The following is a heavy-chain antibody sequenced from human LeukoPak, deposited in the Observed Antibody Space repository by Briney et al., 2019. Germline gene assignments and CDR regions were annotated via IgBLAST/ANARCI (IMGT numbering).Heavy chain of an antibody. CDR3: ARCPEYSSLSYYYYGMDV. V-gene: IGHV4-34*01. CDR1: GGSFSGYY. Sequence: SETLSLTCGVYGGSFSGYYWSWIRQPPGKGLEWIGEINHSGSTNYNPSLKSRATISVDTSKNEFSLNLSSVTAADTAVYYCARCPEYSSLSYYYYGMDVWGQGTTVTVSS. CDR2: INHSGST. J-gene: IGHJ6*02. D-gene: IGHD6-6*01.